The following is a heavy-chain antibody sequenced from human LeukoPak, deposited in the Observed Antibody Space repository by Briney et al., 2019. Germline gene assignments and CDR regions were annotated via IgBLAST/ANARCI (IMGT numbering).Heavy chain of an antibody. CDR3: AREGYYGSGSPPSLYFDY. J-gene: IGHJ4*02. CDR1: GFTFRNDV. CDR2: TSFDLNVK. D-gene: IGHD3-10*01. Sequence: PGGSLRLSSAASGFTFRNDVIHWVRQAPGKGLERVAVTSFDLNVKLYADYVKGRFTISRDNSRSTLYLQMNSLRPEDTAIYYCAREGYYGSGSPPSLYFDYWGQGTLVTVSS. V-gene: IGHV3-30-3*01.